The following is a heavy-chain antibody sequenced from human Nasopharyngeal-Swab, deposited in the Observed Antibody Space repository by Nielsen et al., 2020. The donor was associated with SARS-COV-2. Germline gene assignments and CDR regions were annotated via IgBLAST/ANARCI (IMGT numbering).Heavy chain of an antibody. CDR3: ARENCGGDCYSPGYYYYGMDV. CDR1: GFTFSSYS. CDR2: ISSSSTI. Sequence: GESLKISCAASGFTFSSYSMNWVRQAPGKGLEWVSYISSSSTIYYADSVKGRFTISRDNAKNSLYLQVNSLRAEDTAVYYCARENCGGDCYSPGYYYYGMDVWGQGTTVTVSS. V-gene: IGHV3-48*04. D-gene: IGHD2-21*01. J-gene: IGHJ6*02.